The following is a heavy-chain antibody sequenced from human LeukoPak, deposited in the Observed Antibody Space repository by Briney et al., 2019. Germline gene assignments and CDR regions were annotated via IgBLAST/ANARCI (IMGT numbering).Heavy chain of an antibody. Sequence: ASVKVSCKASGYTFTGYYMHWVRQAPGQGLEWMGWINPNSGGTNYAQKLQGRVTMTTDKSTSTAYMELSSLRSEDTAVYYCARGEMATTLDYWGQGTLVTVSS. J-gene: IGHJ4*02. V-gene: IGHV1-2*02. CDR2: INPNSGGT. D-gene: IGHD5-24*01. CDR1: GYTFTGYY. CDR3: ARGEMATTLDY.